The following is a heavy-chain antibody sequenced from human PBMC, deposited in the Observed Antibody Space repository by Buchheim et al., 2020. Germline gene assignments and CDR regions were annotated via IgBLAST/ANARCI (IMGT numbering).Heavy chain of an antibody. Sequence: QVQLVQSGAEVKKPGASVKVSCKASGYTFTGYYMHWVRQAPGQGLEWMGWINPNSGGTNYAQKFQGWVTMTRDTSISPAYMELSRLRSDDTAVYYCATARGAYCGGDCSSGYYYGMDVWGQGTT. J-gene: IGHJ6*02. V-gene: IGHV1-2*04. CDR1: GYTFTGYY. CDR2: INPNSGGT. D-gene: IGHD2-21*01. CDR3: ATARGAYCGGDCSSGYYYGMDV.